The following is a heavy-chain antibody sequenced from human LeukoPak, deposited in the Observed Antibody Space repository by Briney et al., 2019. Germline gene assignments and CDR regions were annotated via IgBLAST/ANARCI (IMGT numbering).Heavy chain of an antibody. CDR3: ARDGDGDIHYFDY. CDR1: GYTFTTYA. D-gene: IGHD4-17*01. V-gene: IGHV1-3*04. Sequence: ASVKVSCKASGYTFTTYAMHWVRQAPGQRLEWMGWINTGNGNTKYSQKFQGRVTITRDISASTAYMELSSLRSEDTAVYYCARDGDGDIHYFDYWGQGTLVTVSS. J-gene: IGHJ4*02. CDR2: INTGNGNT.